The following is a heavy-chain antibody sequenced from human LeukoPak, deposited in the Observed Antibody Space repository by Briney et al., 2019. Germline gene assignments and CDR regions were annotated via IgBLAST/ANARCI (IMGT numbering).Heavy chain of an antibody. CDR3: ARAYYYGSGSYGLDY. D-gene: IGHD3-10*01. CDR1: GGSISSGSYY. CDR2: IYSSGGT. V-gene: IGHV4-61*01. Sequence: PSQTLSLTCTVSGGSISSGSYYWSWIRQPPGKGLEWIGYIYSSGGTNYNPSLKSRLTISVDASKNQFSLKLTSVTAADTAVYYCARAYYYGSGSYGLDYWGQGTLVTVSS. J-gene: IGHJ4*02.